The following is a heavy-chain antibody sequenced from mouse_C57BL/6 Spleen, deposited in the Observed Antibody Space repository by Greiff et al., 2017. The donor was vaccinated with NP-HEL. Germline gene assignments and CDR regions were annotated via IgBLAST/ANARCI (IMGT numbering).Heavy chain of an antibody. V-gene: IGHV10-1*01. CDR2: IRSKSNNYAT. Sequence: EVKLVESGGGLVQPKGSLKLSCAASGFSFNTYAMNWVRQAPGKGLEWVARIRSKSNNYATYYADSVKDRFTISRDDSESMLYLQMNNLKTEDTAMYYCVRHGYDEDYYAMDYWGQGTSVTVSS. D-gene: IGHD2-2*01. CDR1: GFSFNTYA. CDR3: VRHGYDEDYYAMDY. J-gene: IGHJ4*01.